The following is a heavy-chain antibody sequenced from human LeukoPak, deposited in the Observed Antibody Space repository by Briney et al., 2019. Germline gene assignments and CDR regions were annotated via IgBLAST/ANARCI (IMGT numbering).Heavy chain of an antibody. CDR2: INPNSGGT. Sequence: ASVKVSCKASGYTFTTYNINWVRQAPGQGLEWMGWINPNSGGTNYAQKFQGRVTMTRDTSISTAYMELSRLRSDDTAVYYCARDSGFLEWLLNPWGQGTLVTVSS. D-gene: IGHD3-3*01. J-gene: IGHJ5*02. V-gene: IGHV1-2*02. CDR1: GYTFTTYN. CDR3: ARDSGFLEWLLNP.